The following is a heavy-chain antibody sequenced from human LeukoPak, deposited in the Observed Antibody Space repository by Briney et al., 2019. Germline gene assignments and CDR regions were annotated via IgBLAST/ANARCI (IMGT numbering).Heavy chain of an antibody. V-gene: IGHV3-23*01. CDR3: AKGEFVLMVYAMGDY. CDR2: ISGSGGST. J-gene: IGHJ4*02. CDR1: GFTFSSYA. Sequence: PGGSLRLSCAASGFTFSSYAMSWVRQAPGKGLEWVSAISGSGGSTYYADSVKGRFTISRDNSKNTLYLQMNSLRAEDTAVYYCAKGEFVLMVYAMGDYWGQGTLVTVSS. D-gene: IGHD2-8*01.